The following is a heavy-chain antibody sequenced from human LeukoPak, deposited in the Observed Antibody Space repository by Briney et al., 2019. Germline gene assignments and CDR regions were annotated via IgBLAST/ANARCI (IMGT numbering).Heavy chain of an antibody. D-gene: IGHD3-16*01. CDR1: GFTFSSYS. CDR3: ARDERYGWGAVTDY. J-gene: IGHJ4*02. CDR2: ISSSSSTI. Sequence: GGSLRLSCAASGFTFSSYSMNWVRQAPGKGLEWVSYISSSSSTIYYADSVKGRFTISRDNAKNSLFLQMNSLRAEDTAVYYCARDERYGWGAVTDYWGQGTLVTVSS. V-gene: IGHV3-48*01.